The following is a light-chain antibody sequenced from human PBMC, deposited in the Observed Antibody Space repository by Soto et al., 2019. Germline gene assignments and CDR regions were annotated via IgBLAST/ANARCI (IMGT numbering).Light chain of an antibody. V-gene: IGLV3-12*02. J-gene: IGLJ1*01. CDR2: RDS. CDR3: QVWDSSSDYV. CDR1: NIGSTA. Sequence: SYGPTQPHAVSVGTGHMARITCGGHNIGSTAVHWYKQKPGQDPVLVIYRDSNRPSGITERFSGSNSGSTATLTLSRLEAGDEADYYCQVWDSSSDYVFGTGTTVTV.